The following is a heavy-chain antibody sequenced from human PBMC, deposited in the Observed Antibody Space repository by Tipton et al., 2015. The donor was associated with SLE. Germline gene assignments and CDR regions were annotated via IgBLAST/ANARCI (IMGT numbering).Heavy chain of an antibody. CDR2: IYYSGST. V-gene: IGHV4-61*01. J-gene: IGHJ3*02. CDR1: GGSVSSGSYY. D-gene: IGHD5-18*01. CDR3: ARDSGVDTAMGSGFDI. Sequence: TLSLTCTVSGGSVSSGSYYWSWIRQPPGKGLEWIGYIYYSGSTNYNPSLKSRVTISVDTSKNQFSLKLSSATAADTAVYYCARDSGVDTAMGSGFDIWGQGTMVTVSS.